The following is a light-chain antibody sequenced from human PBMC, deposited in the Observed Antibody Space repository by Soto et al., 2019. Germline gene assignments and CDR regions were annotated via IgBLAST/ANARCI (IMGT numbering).Light chain of an antibody. V-gene: IGKV3-20*01. CDR3: QQYGSSPR. Sequence: EIVMTQSPATLSVSPGDRATLSRRASQSVDNDLAWYQQKPGQPPRLLIYGASSKATGIPDRFSGSGSGTDFTLTISRLEPEDFAVYYCQQYGSSPRFGQGTRLEIK. CDR1: QSVDND. CDR2: GAS. J-gene: IGKJ5*01.